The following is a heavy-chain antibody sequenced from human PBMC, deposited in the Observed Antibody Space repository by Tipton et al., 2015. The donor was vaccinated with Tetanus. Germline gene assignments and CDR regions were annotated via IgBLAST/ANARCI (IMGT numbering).Heavy chain of an antibody. CDR2: IYPGDSDT. CDR3: ARRDLGSGSYSKGAVGTFDI. J-gene: IGHJ3*02. D-gene: IGHD3-10*01. CDR1: GYNFNNYW. Sequence: VQLVQSGAEVKKPGESLKISCKGSGYNFNNYWIGWVRQMPGKGLAWMGIIYPGDSDTTYSLTFQGQVTISVAKPIITACLQWGSLTASDAAIYYCARRDLGSGSYSKGAVGTFDIWGQGTKVTVSS. V-gene: IGHV5-51*01.